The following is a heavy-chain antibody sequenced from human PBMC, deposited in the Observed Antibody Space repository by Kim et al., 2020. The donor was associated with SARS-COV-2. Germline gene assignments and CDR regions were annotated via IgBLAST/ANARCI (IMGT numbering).Heavy chain of an antibody. V-gene: IGHV4-39*01. CDR1: GGSISSSSYY. CDR3: ASGITMIVVVTKGLAY. Sequence: SETLSLTCTVSGGSISSSSYYWGWIRQPPGKGLLCIWSIYYIWCTYYNPSLKSRVTISVDTSKNQFSLKLSSVTAADTAVYYCASGITMIVVVTKGLAYWGQGTPVTVSS. J-gene: IGHJ4*02. D-gene: IGHD3-22*01. CDR2: IYYIWCT.